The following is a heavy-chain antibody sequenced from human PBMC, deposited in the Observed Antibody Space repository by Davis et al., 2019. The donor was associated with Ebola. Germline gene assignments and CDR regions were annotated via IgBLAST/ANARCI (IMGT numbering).Heavy chain of an antibody. D-gene: IGHD3-10*02. V-gene: IGHV3-21*01. CDR1: GFTFSSYS. CDR3: ARSFGGVRGVINYYGMDV. CDR2: ISSSSSYI. Sequence: GESLKISCAASGFTFSSYSMNWVRQAPGKGLEWVSSISSSSSYIYYADSVKGRFTISRDNAKNSLYLQMNSLRAEDTAVYYCARSFGGVRGVINYYGMDVWGQGTTVTVSS. J-gene: IGHJ6*02.